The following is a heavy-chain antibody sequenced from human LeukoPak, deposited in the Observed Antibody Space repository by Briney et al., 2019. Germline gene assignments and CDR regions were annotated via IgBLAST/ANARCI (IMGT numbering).Heavy chain of an antibody. Sequence: GGSLRLSCAASGFTFSSYWMSWMRQAPGKGLEWVANIKYDGNEEYYVDSVKGRFTISRDNSKNTLYLQMESLRAEDTAVYYCARSATLGPTAADHGYWGQGILVTVSS. CDR1: GFTFSSYW. J-gene: IGHJ4*02. D-gene: IGHD1-1*01. CDR3: ARSATLGPTAADHGY. CDR2: IKYDGNEE. V-gene: IGHV3-7*03.